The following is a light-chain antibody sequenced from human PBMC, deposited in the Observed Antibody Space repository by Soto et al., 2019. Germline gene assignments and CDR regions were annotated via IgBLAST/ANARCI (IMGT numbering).Light chain of an antibody. Sequence: IVLTQSPGTLSLSKGERATLSCRASQRVSSSYLAWYQQKPGQAPRLLIYGASTRATGIPDRFSGSGSGTDFTLTISRLEPEDFAVYFCQRYGSSPPFTFGQGTRWISN. CDR1: QRVSSSY. CDR2: GAS. J-gene: IGKJ2*01. CDR3: QRYGSSPPFT. V-gene: IGKV3-20*01.